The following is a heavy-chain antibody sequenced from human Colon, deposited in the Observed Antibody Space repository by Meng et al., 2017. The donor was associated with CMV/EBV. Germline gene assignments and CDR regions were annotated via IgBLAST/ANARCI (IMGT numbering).Heavy chain of an antibody. Sequence: ASVKVSCKTFDYTFTNHGISWVRQAPGQGLEWMGWISGYNGNTNYAQKFQGRFTMTTDTSTSTAYMELRSRRSDDTAVYYCARGYDFWNGHYDYWGQGTLVTVSS. CDR3: ARGYDFWNGHYDY. J-gene: IGHJ4*02. D-gene: IGHD3-3*01. CDR2: ISGYNGNT. V-gene: IGHV1-18*01. CDR1: DYTFTNHG.